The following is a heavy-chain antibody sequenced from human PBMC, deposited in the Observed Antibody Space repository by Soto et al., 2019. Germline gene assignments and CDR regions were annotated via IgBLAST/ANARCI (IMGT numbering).Heavy chain of an antibody. J-gene: IGHJ4*02. V-gene: IGHV3-30-3*01. CDR1: GFTFSSYA. CDR3: ARGILNRVLSAVSY. CDR2: ISYDGSNK. D-gene: IGHD2-8*01. Sequence: PGGSLRLSCAASGFTFSSYAMHWVRQAPGKGLEWVAVISYDGSNKYYADSVKGRFTISRDNSKNTLYLQMNSLRAEDTAVYYCARGILNRVLSAVSYWGQGTLVTVSS.